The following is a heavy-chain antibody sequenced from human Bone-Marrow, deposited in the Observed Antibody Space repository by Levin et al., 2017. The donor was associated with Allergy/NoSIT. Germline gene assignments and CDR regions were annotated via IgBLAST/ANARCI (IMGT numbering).Heavy chain of an antibody. J-gene: IGHJ4*02. D-gene: IGHD6-19*01. CDR1: GYTLTELS. Sequence: GASVKVSCKVSGYTLTELSMHWVRQAPGKGLEWMGGFDPEDGETIYAQDVQGRVTMTEDTATDTAYMELSSLRSEDTAVYYCTTDLGGGSGWYFGFWGQGTLVTVSS. V-gene: IGHV1-24*01. CDR2: FDPEDGET. CDR3: TTDLGGGSGWYFGF.